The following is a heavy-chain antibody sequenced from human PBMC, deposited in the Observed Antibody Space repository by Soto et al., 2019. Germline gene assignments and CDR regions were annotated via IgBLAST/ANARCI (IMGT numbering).Heavy chain of an antibody. CDR2: IYTSGST. J-gene: IGHJ6*02. CDR1: GGSISSYY. V-gene: IGHV4-4*07. D-gene: IGHD6-6*01. Sequence: PSETLSLTCTVSGGSISSYYWSWIRQPAGKGLEWIGRIYTSGSTNYNPSLKSRVTMSVDTSKNQFSLKLSSVTAADTAVYYCAREGYSSSSGLYYYYYGMDVWGQGTTVTVSS. CDR3: AREGYSSSSGLYYYYYGMDV.